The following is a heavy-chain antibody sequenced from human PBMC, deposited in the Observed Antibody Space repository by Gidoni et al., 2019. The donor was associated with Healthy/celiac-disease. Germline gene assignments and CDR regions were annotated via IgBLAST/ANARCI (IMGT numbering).Heavy chain of an antibody. D-gene: IGHD2-15*01. CDR2: IWYDGGNK. Sequence: LEWVAVIWYDGGNKYYADSAKGLFTISRANSNNPLYLQMNSLRDEDTAVYYCARDHRQDEYDAWGQGTLVTVSS. V-gene: IGHV3-33*01. J-gene: IGHJ5*02. CDR3: ARDHRQDEYDA.